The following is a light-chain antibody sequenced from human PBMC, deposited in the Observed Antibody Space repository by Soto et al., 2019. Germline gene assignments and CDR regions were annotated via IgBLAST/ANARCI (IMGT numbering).Light chain of an antibody. J-gene: IGLJ3*02. Sequence: QPVLIQPRSVSGSPGQSVTISYTGTSSDVGGYNYVSWYQQHPGKAPKLIIFDVNKRPSGVPDRFSGSKSGNTASLTIAGLLAEDEADYYCCSYAGRLIRVFGGGTKVTVL. CDR1: SSDVGGYNY. CDR2: DVN. V-gene: IGLV2-11*01. CDR3: CSYAGRLIRV.